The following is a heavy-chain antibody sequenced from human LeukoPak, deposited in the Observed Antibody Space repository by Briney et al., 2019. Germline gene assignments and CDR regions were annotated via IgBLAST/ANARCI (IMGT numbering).Heavy chain of an antibody. D-gene: IGHD3-9*01. V-gene: IGHV3-9*01. CDR3: VKGSVLRYFDC. J-gene: IGHJ4*02. Sequence: GGSLRLSCAASGFTFDDYAMHWVRQAPGKGLEWVSGISWNSGSIGYADSVKGRFTISRDNAKNSLYLQMNSLRAEDTALYYCVKGSVLRYFDCWGQGTLVTVSS. CDR2: ISWNSGSI. CDR1: GFTFDDYA.